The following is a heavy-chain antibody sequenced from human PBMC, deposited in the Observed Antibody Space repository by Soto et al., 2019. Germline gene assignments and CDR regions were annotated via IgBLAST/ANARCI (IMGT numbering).Heavy chain of an antibody. V-gene: IGHV5-51*01. CDR1: GYSFTSYW. J-gene: IGHJ4*02. CDR2: IYPGDSET. D-gene: IGHD6-19*01. Sequence: GESLKISCKGSGYSFTSYWIGWLRQMPVKGLEWMGMIYPGDSETRYSPSFQGQVTISADKSISTAYLQWSSLKASDTAMYYCARPAEYSSGWQAYYFDYWGQGTMVTVSS. CDR3: ARPAEYSSGWQAYYFDY.